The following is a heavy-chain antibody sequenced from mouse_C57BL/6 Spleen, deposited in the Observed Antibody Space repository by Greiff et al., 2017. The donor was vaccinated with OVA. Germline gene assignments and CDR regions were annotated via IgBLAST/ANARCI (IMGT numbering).Heavy chain of an antibody. CDR1: GFTFSDYG. V-gene: IGHV5-17*01. J-gene: IGHJ4*01. Sequence: EVKLMESGGGLVKPGGSLKLSCAASGFTFSDYGMHWVRQAPEKGLEWVAYISSGSSTIYYADTVKGRFTISRDNAKNTLFLQMTSLRSEDTAMYYCARGSSPYAMDYWGQGTSVTVSS. CDR3: ARGSSPYAMDY. CDR2: ISSGSSTI. D-gene: IGHD1-1*01.